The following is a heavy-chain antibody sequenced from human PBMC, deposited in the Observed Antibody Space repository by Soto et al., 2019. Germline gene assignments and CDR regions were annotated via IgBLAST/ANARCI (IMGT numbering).Heavy chain of an antibody. CDR3: ARDTDREQLGGNYYYALDV. CDR2: IIPIFRTP. CDR1: GDTFSSFA. V-gene: IGHV1-69*12. J-gene: IGHJ6*02. Sequence: QVHLVQSGAEVKKPGSSVKVSCKASGDTFSSFAISWVRQAPGQGLEWMGGIIPIFRTPKYGQKFQGRVTITADEPKSTAYMELISLRSEDTAVYCCARDTDREQLGGNYYYALDVWGQGTTVIVSS. D-gene: IGHD1-1*01.